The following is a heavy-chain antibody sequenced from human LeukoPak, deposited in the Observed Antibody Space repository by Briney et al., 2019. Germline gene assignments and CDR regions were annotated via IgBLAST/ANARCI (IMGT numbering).Heavy chain of an antibody. CDR1: GGTLSSYA. D-gene: IGHD3-10*01. CDR2: IIPIFGIA. V-gene: IGHV1-69*04. Sequence: SVKVSCTASGGTLSSYAISWVRQAPGQGLEWMGRIIPIFGIANYAQKFQGRVTITADKSTNTAYMELSSLRSEDTAVYYCARDSGSMVRGVYFDYWGQGTLVTVSS. J-gene: IGHJ4*02. CDR3: ARDSGSMVRGVYFDY.